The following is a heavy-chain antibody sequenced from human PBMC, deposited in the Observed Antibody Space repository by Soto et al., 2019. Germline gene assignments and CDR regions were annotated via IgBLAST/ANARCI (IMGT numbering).Heavy chain of an antibody. V-gene: IGHV3-72*01. J-gene: IGHJ4*02. CDR2: ARNDPRARTT. Sequence: EMQLVESGGGLVQPGGSLRLSCAASGFTFSDYHMEWVRQAPGKGLEWIGRARNDPRARTTQHAASVRGRFTTSRDDSKNSLYLQMHSLTTEDPAVYYCVSSLQYWGQGTLVTVSS. CDR1: GFTFSDYH. CDR3: VSSLQY.